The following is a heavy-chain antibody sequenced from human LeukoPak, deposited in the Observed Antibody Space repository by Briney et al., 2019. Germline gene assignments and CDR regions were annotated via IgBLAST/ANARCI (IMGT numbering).Heavy chain of an antibody. CDR3: ATTFVDTTMAFDY. J-gene: IGHJ4*02. D-gene: IGHD5-18*01. CDR1: GYTFIGYY. V-gene: IGHV1-2*02. CDR2: INPNSGGT. Sequence: ASVKVSCKASGYTFIGYYMHWVRQAPGQGLEWMGWINPNSGGTKYAQKFQGRVTMTRDTSISTAYMELSRLRSDDTAVYYCATTFVDTTMAFDYWGQGTLVTVSS.